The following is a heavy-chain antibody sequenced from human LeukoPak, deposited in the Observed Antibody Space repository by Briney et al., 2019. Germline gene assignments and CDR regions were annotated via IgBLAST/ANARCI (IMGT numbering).Heavy chain of an antibody. CDR2: IGDKVSYRAT. Sequence: GGSLRLSCEASGYTLSDHYMFWVRQAPGKGLEWAGHIGDKVSYRATDYAVSVKGRFSISRDESKNSVYLQMNSLETEDTAVYYCTRSNRYRFDFWGQGTLVTVSS. D-gene: IGHD1-14*01. V-gene: IGHV3-72*01. CDR1: GYTLSDHY. CDR3: TRSNRYRFDF. J-gene: IGHJ4*02.